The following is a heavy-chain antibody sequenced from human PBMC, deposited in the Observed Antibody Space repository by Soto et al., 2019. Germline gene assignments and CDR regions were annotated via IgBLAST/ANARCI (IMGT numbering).Heavy chain of an antibody. Sequence: QVQLVQSGPEVKKPGSSVKVSCEASGGTLSSYTINWVRQAPGQGPEWMGRIISAVGMPNYAQKLQGRDTITADKSTTTAYMELSSLKYADTAVYYCAREAGHKTAGGTYFDLWGQGTLVTVSP. CDR2: IISAVGMP. CDR3: AREAGHKTAGGTYFDL. CDR1: GGTLSSYT. D-gene: IGHD6-13*01. J-gene: IGHJ4*02. V-gene: IGHV1-69*08.